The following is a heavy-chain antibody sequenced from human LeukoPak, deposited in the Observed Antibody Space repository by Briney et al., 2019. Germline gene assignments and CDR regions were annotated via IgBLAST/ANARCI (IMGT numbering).Heavy chain of an antibody. J-gene: IGHJ4*02. Sequence: ASVKVSCKASGYTFTGYYMHWVRQAPGQGLEWMGWISAYNGNTNYAQKLQGRVTMTTDTSTSTAYMELRSLRSDDTAVYYCARHYCSSTSCSDFDYWGQGTLVTVSS. V-gene: IGHV1-18*04. D-gene: IGHD2-2*01. CDR1: GYTFTGYY. CDR2: ISAYNGNT. CDR3: ARHYCSSTSCSDFDY.